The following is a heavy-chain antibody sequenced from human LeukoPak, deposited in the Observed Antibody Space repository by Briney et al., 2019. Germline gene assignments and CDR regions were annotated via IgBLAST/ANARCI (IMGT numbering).Heavy chain of an antibody. Sequence: PGRSLRLSCAASGFTFSSYAMHWVRQAPGKGLEWVAVISYDGSNKYYADSVKGRFTISRDNSKNTLYLQMNSLRAEDTAVYYCAQMTSGSYYFDYWGQGTLVTVSA. CDR1: GFTFSSYA. CDR2: ISYDGSNK. CDR3: AQMTSGSYYFDY. J-gene: IGHJ4*02. D-gene: IGHD1-26*01. V-gene: IGHV3-30-3*01.